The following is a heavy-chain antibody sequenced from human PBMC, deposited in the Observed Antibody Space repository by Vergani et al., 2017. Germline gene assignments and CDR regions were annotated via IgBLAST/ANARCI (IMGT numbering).Heavy chain of an antibody. Sequence: QLQLQESGPGLVKPSETLSLTCTVSGGPISSSSYYWGWIRQPPGKGLEWIGSIYYSGSTYYTPSLKSRVTISVDTSKNQFSLKLSSVTAADTAVYYCAREHYDFWSGYLSGAFDIWGQGTMVTVSS. V-gene: IGHV4-39*07. D-gene: IGHD3-3*01. CDR3: AREHYDFWSGYLSGAFDI. CDR1: GGPISSSSYY. J-gene: IGHJ3*02. CDR2: IYYSGST.